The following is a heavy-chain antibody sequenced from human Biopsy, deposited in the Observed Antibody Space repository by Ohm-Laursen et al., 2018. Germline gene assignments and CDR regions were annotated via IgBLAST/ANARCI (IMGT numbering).Heavy chain of an antibody. V-gene: IGHV3-21*01. D-gene: IGHD3-10*01. CDR3: ASLGLVWFGELLSVPFGMDV. J-gene: IGHJ6*02. Sequence: SLRLSCSASGFTFSTYWMHWARQVPGKGPEWVSSITSRSGYKYYADSVKGRFTISRDNAKNSLYLQMNSLRAEDTAVYFCASLGLVWFGELLSVPFGMDVWGQGTTVTVSS. CDR2: ITSRSGYK. CDR1: GFTFSTYW.